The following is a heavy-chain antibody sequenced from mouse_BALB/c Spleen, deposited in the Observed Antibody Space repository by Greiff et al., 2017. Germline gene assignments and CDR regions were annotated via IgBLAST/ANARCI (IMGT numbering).Heavy chain of an antibody. CDR2: IRNKANGYTT. CDR3: ARDYFDY. Sequence: EVQVVESGGGLVQPGGSLRLSCATSGFTFTDSYMSWVRQPPGKALEWLGFIRNKANGYTTEYSASVKGRFTISRDNSQSILYLQMNTLRAEDSATYYCARDYFDYWGQGTTLTVSS. V-gene: IGHV7-3*02. CDR1: GFTFTDSY. J-gene: IGHJ2*01.